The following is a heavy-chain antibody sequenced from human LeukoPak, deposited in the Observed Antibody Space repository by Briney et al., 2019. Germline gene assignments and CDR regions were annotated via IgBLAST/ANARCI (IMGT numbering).Heavy chain of an antibody. D-gene: IGHD2-15*01. V-gene: IGHV1-8*01. J-gene: IGHJ6*02. CDR1: GYTFTSYD. CDR2: MNPNSGNT. Sequence: ASVKVSCKASGYTFTSYDINWVRQATGQGLEWMGWMNPNSGNTGYAQKFQGRVTMTRNTSISTAYMELSSLRSEDTAVYYCARTGYCSGGSCYWGTYYYGMDVWGQGTTVTVSS. CDR3: ARTGYCSGGSCYWGTYYYGMDV.